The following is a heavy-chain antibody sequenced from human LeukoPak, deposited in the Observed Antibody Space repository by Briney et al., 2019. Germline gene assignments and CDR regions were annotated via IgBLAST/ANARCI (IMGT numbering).Heavy chain of an antibody. V-gene: IGHV3-53*01. Sequence: GGSLRLSCAASEVRVSTNYMNWVRQAPGKGLEWVSLIDSGATTYYADSVKGRFTISRDNSKNTVYLQMNSLGAEDTAVYYCARLEVRGVIGPWGQGTLVTVSS. J-gene: IGHJ5*02. CDR2: IDSGATT. CDR1: EVRVSTNY. CDR3: ARLEVRGVIGP. D-gene: IGHD3-10*01.